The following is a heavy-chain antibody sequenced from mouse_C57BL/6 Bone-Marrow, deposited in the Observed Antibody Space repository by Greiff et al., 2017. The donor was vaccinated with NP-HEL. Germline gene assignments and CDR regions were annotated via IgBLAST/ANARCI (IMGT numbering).Heavy chain of an antibody. CDR1: GFTFSSYG. Sequence: EVMLVESGGDLVKPGGSLKLSCAASGFTFSSYGMSWVRQTPDKRLEWVATISSGGSYTYYPDSVKGRFTISRDNAKNTLYLQMRSLKSEDTAMYYCARRNWGCYYFDYWGQGTTLTVSS. D-gene: IGHD4-1*01. J-gene: IGHJ2*01. CDR2: ISSGGSYT. CDR3: ARRNWGCYYFDY. V-gene: IGHV5-6*02.